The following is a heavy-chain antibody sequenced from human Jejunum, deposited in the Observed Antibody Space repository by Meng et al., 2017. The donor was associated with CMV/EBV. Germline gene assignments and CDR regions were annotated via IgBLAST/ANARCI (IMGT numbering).Heavy chain of an antibody. CDR2: ISNSGTT. J-gene: IGHJ4*02. Sequence: LSCTVSGGSISRFYWTWIRQPPGKGLEWIGYISNSGTTNYNPSLKSRLTMSVDASQNQFSLQLTSVTAADTAVYYCAREYSSSDYWGQGKLVTVSS. CDR3: AREYSSSDY. D-gene: IGHD5-18*01. CDR1: GGSISRFY. V-gene: IGHV4-59*01.